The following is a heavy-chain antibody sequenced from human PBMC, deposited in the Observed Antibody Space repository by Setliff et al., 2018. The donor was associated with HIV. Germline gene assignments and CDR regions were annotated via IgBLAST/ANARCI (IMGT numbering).Heavy chain of an antibody. V-gene: IGHV1-2*06. CDR1: GFLVTGYN. CDR3: AREHTEWIQLWPDFDY. CDR2: INPNNGGT. Sequence: ASVMFSCKALGFLVTGYNVHWVRQAPGHGPEWLGRINPNNGGTNYAQKFQGRVTMTRDTSTSTVYMELSSLRSEDTAVYYCAREHTEWIQLWPDFDYWGQGTLVTVSS. D-gene: IGHD5-18*01. J-gene: IGHJ4*02.